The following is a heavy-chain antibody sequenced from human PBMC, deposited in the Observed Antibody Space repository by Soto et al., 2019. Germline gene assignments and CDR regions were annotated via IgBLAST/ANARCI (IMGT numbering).Heavy chain of an antibody. CDR2: ISSSSSYI. V-gene: IGHV3-21*01. J-gene: IGHJ3*02. Sequence: EVQLVESGGGLVKPGGSLRLSCAASGFTFSSYSMNWVRQAPGKGLEWVSSISSSSSYIYYADSVKGRFTISRDNAKNSMYLQMNSLRAEDTAVYYCARHVLMVYDYCSGGSCYGRNAFDIWGQGTMVTVSS. CDR3: ARHVLMVYDYCSGGSCYGRNAFDI. D-gene: IGHD2-15*01. CDR1: GFTFSSYS.